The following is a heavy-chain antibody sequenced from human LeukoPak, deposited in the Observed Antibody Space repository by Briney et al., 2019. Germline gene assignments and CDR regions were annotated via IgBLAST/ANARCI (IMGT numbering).Heavy chain of an antibody. D-gene: IGHD3-9*01. CDR3: ARDLDWGAFDA. J-gene: IGHJ5*02. Sequence: PGGTLRLSCAASGFTFSSHGINWVRQAPEKGLEWVSGISPSGSISYYADSVKGRFTISRDNSKNTVSLQMNSLRAEDTALYYCARDLDWGAFDAWGQGTLVTVSS. V-gene: IGHV3-23*01. CDR2: ISPSGSIS. CDR1: GFTFSSHG.